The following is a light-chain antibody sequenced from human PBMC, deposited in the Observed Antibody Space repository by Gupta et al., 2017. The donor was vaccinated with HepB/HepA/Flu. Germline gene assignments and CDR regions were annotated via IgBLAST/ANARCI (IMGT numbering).Light chain of an antibody. CDR3: EQYNKWPFT. CDR2: GTS. Sequence: EIVMTQSPVTLSVSPGERATLSCRASQSVDSNYLAWYQQKPGQAPRLLIYGTSIRFTGVPPRFSGSGSGTEFTLTIDSLQSEDFAVYYCEQYNKWPFTFGQGTKLEIK. J-gene: IGKJ2*01. CDR1: QSVDSN. V-gene: IGKV3-15*01.